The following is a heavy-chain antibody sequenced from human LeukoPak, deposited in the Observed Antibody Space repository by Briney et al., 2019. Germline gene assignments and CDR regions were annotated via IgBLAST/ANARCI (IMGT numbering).Heavy chain of an antibody. D-gene: IGHD3-9*01. CDR2: IRYDGSDK. Sequence: GGSLRLSCAASGFTFSSYGMYWVRQAPGKGLEWVAFIRYDGSDKYYADSVKGRFTISRDNSKNTLYLQMNSLRVEDTAVYYCARDSESWTETGPRFDYWGQGTLVTVSS. CDR3: ARDSESWTETGPRFDY. CDR1: GFTFSSYG. J-gene: IGHJ4*02. V-gene: IGHV3-30*02.